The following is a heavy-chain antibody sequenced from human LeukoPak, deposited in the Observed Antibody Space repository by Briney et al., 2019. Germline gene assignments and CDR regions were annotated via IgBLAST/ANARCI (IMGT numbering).Heavy chain of an antibody. CDR3: TRGSIAYYMDV. Sequence: SETLSLTCTVSGGSISSYYWSWIRQPPGKGLEWIGNIYYSGSTNYNPPLKSRVTISVDTSKNQFSLKLSSVTAADTAVYYCTRGSIAYYMDVWGKGTTVTISS. D-gene: IGHD3-22*01. V-gene: IGHV4-59*01. J-gene: IGHJ6*03. CDR1: GGSISSYY. CDR2: IYYSGST.